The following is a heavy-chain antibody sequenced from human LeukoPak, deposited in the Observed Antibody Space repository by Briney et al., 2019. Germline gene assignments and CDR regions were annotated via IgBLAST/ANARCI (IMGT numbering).Heavy chain of an antibody. CDR3: AKGRDLASRYSSVGTAFDY. J-gene: IGHJ4*02. Sequence: GGSLRLSCAASGFTFSSYGMHWVRQAPGKGLEWVAVISYDGSNKYYADSVKGRFTISRDNSKNTLYLQMNSLRAEDTAVYYCAKGRDLASRYSSVGTAFDYWGQGTLVTVSS. CDR1: GFTFSSYG. V-gene: IGHV3-30*18. CDR2: ISYDGSNK. D-gene: IGHD6-19*01.